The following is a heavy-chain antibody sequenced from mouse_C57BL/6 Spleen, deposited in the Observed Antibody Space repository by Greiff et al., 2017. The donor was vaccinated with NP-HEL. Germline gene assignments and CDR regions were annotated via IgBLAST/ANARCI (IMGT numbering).Heavy chain of an antibody. D-gene: IGHD1-1*01. CDR3: ARGDTTTTPFFAY. Sequence: EVQVVESGGGLVKPGGSLKLSCAASGFTFSSYAMSWVRQTPEKRLEWVATISDGGSYTYYPDNVKGRFTISRDNAKNNLYLQMSHLKSEDTAMYYCARGDTTTTPFFAYWGQGTLVTVSA. J-gene: IGHJ3*01. V-gene: IGHV5-4*01. CDR2: ISDGGSYT. CDR1: GFTFSSYA.